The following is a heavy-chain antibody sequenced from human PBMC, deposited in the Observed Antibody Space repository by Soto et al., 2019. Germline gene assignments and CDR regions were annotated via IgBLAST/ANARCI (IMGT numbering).Heavy chain of an antibody. CDR2: INAGNGNT. J-gene: IGHJ4*02. V-gene: IGHV1-3*01. CDR1: GYTFTSYA. CDR3: ARVASGSYYFDY. D-gene: IGHD1-26*01. Sequence: ASVKVSCKASGYTFTSYAMHWVRQAPGQRLEWMGWINAGNGNTKYSQKFQGRVTITRDTSASTAYMELSSLRSEDTAVYYCARVASGSYYFDYWGQGTLVTVSS.